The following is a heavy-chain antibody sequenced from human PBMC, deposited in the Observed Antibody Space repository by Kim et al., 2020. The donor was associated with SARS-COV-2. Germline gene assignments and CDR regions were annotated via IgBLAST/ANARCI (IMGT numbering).Heavy chain of an antibody. CDR1: GYTFTSYG. CDR3: ARDSSTVFLEWLYGPKYYYYGMDV. Sequence: ASVKVSCKASGYTFTSYGISWVRQAPGQGLEWMGWISAYNGNTNYAQKLQGRVTMTTDTSTSTAYMELRSLRSDDTAVYYCARDSSTVFLEWLYGPKYYYYGMDVWGQGTTVTVSS. CDR2: ISAYNGNT. J-gene: IGHJ6*02. V-gene: IGHV1-18*01. D-gene: IGHD3-3*01.